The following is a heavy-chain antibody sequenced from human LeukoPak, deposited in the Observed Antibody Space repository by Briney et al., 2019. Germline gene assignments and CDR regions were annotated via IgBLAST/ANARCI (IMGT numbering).Heavy chain of an antibody. CDR2: IYHSGST. CDR3: ARADVENDAFDI. D-gene: IGHD1-1*01. J-gene: IGHJ3*02. CDR1: GYSISSGYF. V-gene: IGHV4-38-2*02. Sequence: SETLSLTCTVSGYSISSGYFWGWIRQPPGKGLEWIGSIYHSGSTYYNPSLKSRVTISVDTSKNQFSLKLSSVTAADTAVYYCARADVENDAFDIWGQGTMVTVSS.